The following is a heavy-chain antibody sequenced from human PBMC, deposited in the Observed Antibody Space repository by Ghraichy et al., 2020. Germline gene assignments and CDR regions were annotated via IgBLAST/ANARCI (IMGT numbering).Heavy chain of an antibody. V-gene: IGHV3-30*18. D-gene: IGHD4-11*01. J-gene: IGHJ6*02. CDR3: AKAYSNQRLDYYYAMDI. CDR1: GFTFSSYG. Sequence: SLRLSCAASGFTFSSYGMHWVRQAPGKGREWVAVISYDVINKYYADSVKGRFTISRDNSKNTLYLQMNSLRAEDTAVYYCAKAYSNQRLDYYYAMDIWGQGTTVTVSS. CDR2: ISYDVINK.